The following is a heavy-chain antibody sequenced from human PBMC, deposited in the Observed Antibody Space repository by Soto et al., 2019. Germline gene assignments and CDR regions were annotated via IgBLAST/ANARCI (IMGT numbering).Heavy chain of an antibody. CDR3: ATDAFPTSYYDTSGYPLDY. CDR2: ISYDGSQK. D-gene: IGHD3-22*01. V-gene: IGHV3-30-3*01. CDR1: GYTFANYA. Sequence: PGGSLRLSCAASGYTFANYAMHWVRQAPGKGLEWVAVISYDGSQKYYADSVRGRFTLSRDNSKSTMYLQMDSLRSEDTAVYFCATDAFPTSYYDTSGYPLDYWGQGTLVTVSS. J-gene: IGHJ4*02.